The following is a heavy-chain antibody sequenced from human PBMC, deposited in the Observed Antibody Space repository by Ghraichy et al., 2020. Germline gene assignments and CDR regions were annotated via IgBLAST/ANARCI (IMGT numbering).Heavy chain of an antibody. CDR1: GGSVSTYY. V-gene: IGHV4-59*02. D-gene: IGHD3-22*01. CDR2: IYYSGST. Sequence: SETLSLTCTVSGGSVSTYYWSWIRQPPGKGLEWIGYIYYSGSTNYNPSLKSRVTISVDTSKNQFSLKLSSVTAADTAVYYCAKDTYYYDVWGQGTLVTVSS. CDR3: AKDTYYYDV. J-gene: IGHJ4*02.